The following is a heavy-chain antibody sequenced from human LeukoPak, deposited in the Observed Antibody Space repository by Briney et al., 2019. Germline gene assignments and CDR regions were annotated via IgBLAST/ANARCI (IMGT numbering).Heavy chain of an antibody. Sequence: TSETLSLTCTVSGGSISSYYWSWIRQPAGKGLEWIGRIYTSGSTNYNPSLKSRVTMSVDTSKNQFSLKLSSVTAADTAVYYCARDRSGVVVAATPPWFDPWGQGTLVTVSS. J-gene: IGHJ5*02. CDR2: IYTSGST. CDR3: ARDRSGVVVAATPPWFDP. V-gene: IGHV4-4*07. CDR1: GGSISSYY. D-gene: IGHD2-15*01.